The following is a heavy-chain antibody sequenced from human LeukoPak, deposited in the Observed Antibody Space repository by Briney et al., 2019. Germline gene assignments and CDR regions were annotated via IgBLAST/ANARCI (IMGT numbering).Heavy chain of an antibody. CDR1: GFTFSSYS. D-gene: IGHD3-22*01. J-gene: IGHJ3*02. Sequence: GGSLRLSCAASGFTFSSYSMNWVRQAPGKGLEWVSSISSSSSYIYYADSVKGRFSISRDNAKKSLYLQMNSLRAADTAVYYCARDHHRRLYDSQARDTFDIWGQGTMVTVSS. V-gene: IGHV3-21*01. CDR2: ISSSSSYI. CDR3: ARDHHRRLYDSQARDTFDI.